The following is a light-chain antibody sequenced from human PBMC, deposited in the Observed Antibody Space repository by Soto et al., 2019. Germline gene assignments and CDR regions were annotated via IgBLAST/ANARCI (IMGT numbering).Light chain of an antibody. CDR2: LNSDGSH. CDR1: SGHSSYA. Sequence: QLVLTQSPSASASLGASVKLTCTLSSGHSSYAIAWHQQQPGKGPRYLMKLNSDGSHTKGDGIPDRFSGSSSGAERYLTISSLQSDDEADYYCQTWGTGIQLFGGGTKVTVL. J-gene: IGLJ3*02. CDR3: QTWGTGIQL. V-gene: IGLV4-69*01.